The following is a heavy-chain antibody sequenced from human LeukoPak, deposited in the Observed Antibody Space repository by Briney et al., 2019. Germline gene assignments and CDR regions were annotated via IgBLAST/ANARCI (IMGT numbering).Heavy chain of an antibody. Sequence: GRSLRLSCAASGSTFSSYGMHWVRQPPGKGLAWAAAISYDGTEIHFAESVRGRFTISRDNSQNTLYLRMNSLRAEDTVVYYCAKAVVPVISQHYFDYWGQGSLVTVSS. D-gene: IGHD3-22*01. CDR1: GSTFSSYG. CDR3: AKAVVPVISQHYFDY. J-gene: IGHJ4*02. CDR2: ISYDGTEI. V-gene: IGHV3-30*18.